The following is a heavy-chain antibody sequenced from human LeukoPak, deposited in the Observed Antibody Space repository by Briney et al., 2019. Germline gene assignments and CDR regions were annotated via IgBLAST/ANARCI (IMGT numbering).Heavy chain of an antibody. J-gene: IGHJ4*02. Sequence: ASVKVSCKAPGGTFSSYAISWVRQAPGQGLEWMGIINLSGGSTSYAQKFQGRVTMTRDTSTSTVYMELSSLRSEDTAVYYCARDLYGSGSNLVYWGQGTLVTVSS. V-gene: IGHV1-46*01. CDR1: GGTFSSYA. D-gene: IGHD3-10*01. CDR2: INLSGGST. CDR3: ARDLYGSGSNLVY.